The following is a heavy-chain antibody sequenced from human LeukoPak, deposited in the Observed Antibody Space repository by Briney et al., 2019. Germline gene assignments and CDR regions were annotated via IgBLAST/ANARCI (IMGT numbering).Heavy chain of an antibody. CDR1: GDSISSSNYY. D-gene: IGHD6-25*01. CDR3: ASRRGLY. CDR2: IYFSGSA. Sequence: SETLSLTCTVSGDSISSSNYYWAWIRQPPGKGLEWIGRIYFSGSAYYNPSLKSRVTISADTSKNQFSLKLSSVTAADTAVYYCASRRGLYWGQGTLVTVSS. J-gene: IGHJ4*02. V-gene: IGHV4-39*01.